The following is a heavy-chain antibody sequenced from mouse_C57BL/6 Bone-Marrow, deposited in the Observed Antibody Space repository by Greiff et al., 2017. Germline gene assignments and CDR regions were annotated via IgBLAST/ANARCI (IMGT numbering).Heavy chain of an antibody. J-gene: IGHJ4*01. CDR3: TKELRPYAMDY. CDR1: GFNIKDDY. Sequence: VQLQQSGAELVRPGASVKLSCTASGFNIKDDYMHWVKQRPEQGLEWIGWIDPENGDTEYASKFQGKATITADTSSNTAYLQLSSLTSEDAAVYYCTKELRPYAMDYWGQGTSVTVSS. CDR2: IDPENGDT. D-gene: IGHD1-1*01. V-gene: IGHV14-4*01.